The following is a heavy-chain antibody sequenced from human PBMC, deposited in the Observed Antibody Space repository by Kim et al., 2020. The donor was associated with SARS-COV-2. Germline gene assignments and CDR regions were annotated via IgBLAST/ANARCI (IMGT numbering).Heavy chain of an antibody. CDR2: IYYSGST. CDR1: GGSISSSSYY. CDR3: ARGDSGSYSGEFDY. J-gene: IGHJ4*02. Sequence: SQTLSLTCTVSGGSISSSSYYWGWIRQPPGKGLEWIGSIYYSGSTYYNPSLKSRVTISVDTSKNQFSLKLSSVTAADTAVYYCARGDSGSYSGEFDYWGQ. V-gene: IGHV4-39*07. D-gene: IGHD1-26*01.